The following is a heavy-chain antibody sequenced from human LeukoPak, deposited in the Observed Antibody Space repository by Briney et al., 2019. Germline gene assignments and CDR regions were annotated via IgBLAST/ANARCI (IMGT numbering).Heavy chain of an antibody. D-gene: IGHD6-19*01. Sequence: PSETLSLTCAVYGGSFSGYYWSWIRQPPGKGLEWIGEINHSGSTNYNPSLKSRVTISVDTSNNQFSLKLSSVTAADTAVYYCARGSSSGWVGDAFDIWGQGTWSPSLQ. CDR1: GGSFSGYY. CDR3: ARGSSSGWVGDAFDI. J-gene: IGHJ3*02. CDR2: INHSGST. V-gene: IGHV4-34*01.